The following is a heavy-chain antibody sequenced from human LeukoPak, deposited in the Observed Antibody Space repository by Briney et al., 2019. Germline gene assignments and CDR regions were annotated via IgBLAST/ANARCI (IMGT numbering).Heavy chain of an antibody. V-gene: IGHV3-23*01. CDR3: AKEGRLTQDLRQPFDY. J-gene: IGHJ4*02. CDR1: GFTFSSYA. D-gene: IGHD3-10*01. Sequence: PGGSLRLSCAASGFTFSSYAMSWVRQAPGKGLEWVSAISGSGGSTYYADSVKGRFTISRDNSKNTLYLQMNSLRAEDTAVYYCAKEGRLTQDLRQPFDYWGQGTLVTVSS. CDR2: ISGSGGST.